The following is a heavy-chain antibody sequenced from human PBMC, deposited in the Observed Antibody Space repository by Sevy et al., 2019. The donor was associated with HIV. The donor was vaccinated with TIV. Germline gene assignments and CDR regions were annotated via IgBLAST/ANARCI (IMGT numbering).Heavy chain of an antibody. CDR2: ISGSGGST. D-gene: IGHD6-19*01. J-gene: IGHJ4*02. CDR1: GFTFSSYA. Sequence: GGSLRLSCAASGFTFSSYAMSWVRQAPGKGLEWVSAISGSGGSTYYADSVKGRFTISRDKSKNTLYLQMNSLRAEDTAVYYCAKEGDSSGWYGGAYYFDYWGQGTLVTVSS. V-gene: IGHV3-23*01. CDR3: AKEGDSSGWYGGAYYFDY.